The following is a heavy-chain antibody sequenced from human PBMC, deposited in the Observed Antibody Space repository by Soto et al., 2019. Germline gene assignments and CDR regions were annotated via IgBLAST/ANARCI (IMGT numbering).Heavy chain of an antibody. J-gene: IGHJ6*02. D-gene: IGHD2-15*01. CDR3: ARDGSGGSCYSCYSYGMDV. CDR2: INPSGGST. CDR1: VYTFTSYY. Sequence: ASLKVSCKASVYTFTSYYIHWVRQDTGQGLEWMGIINPSGGSTSYAQKFQGRVTMTRDTSTSTVYMELSSLRSEDTAVYYCARDGSGGSCYSCYSYGMDVWGQGTTVT. V-gene: IGHV1-46*01.